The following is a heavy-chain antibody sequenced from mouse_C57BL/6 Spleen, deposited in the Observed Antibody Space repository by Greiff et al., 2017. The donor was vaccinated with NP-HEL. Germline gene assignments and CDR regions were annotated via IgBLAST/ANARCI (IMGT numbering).Heavy chain of an antibody. Sequence: VQLQQSGPELVKPGASVKISCKASGYAFSSSWMNWVKQRPGKGLEWIGRIYPGDGDTNYNGKFKGKATLTADKSSSTAYMQLSSLTSEDSAVYFCARDGNYYFDSWGQGTTLTVSS. CDR3: ARDGNYYFDS. J-gene: IGHJ2*01. D-gene: IGHD2-1*01. CDR1: GYAFSSSW. CDR2: IYPGDGDT. V-gene: IGHV1-82*01.